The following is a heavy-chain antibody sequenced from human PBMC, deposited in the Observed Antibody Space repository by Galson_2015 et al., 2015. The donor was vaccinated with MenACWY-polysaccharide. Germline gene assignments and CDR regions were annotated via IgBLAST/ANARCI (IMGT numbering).Heavy chain of an antibody. Sequence: SLRLSCAASGFSFGDAAMGWVRQAPGKGLEWVSAINGVGSNTYYADSVRGRFTIFRDNSENTLYSQMNSLTAEDTALYYCATYLTVTTFDHWAQGTLVTVSS. CDR1: GFSFGDAA. CDR3: ATYLTVTTFDH. V-gene: IGHV3-23*01. J-gene: IGHJ4*02. D-gene: IGHD4-17*01. CDR2: INGVGSNT.